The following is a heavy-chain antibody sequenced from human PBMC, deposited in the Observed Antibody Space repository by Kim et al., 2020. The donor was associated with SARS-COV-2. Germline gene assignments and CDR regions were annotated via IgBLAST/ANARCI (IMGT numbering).Heavy chain of an antibody. D-gene: IGHD3-22*01. CDR2: IYSGGST. Sequence: GGSLRLSCAASGFTVSSNYMSWVRQAPGKGLEWVSVIYSGGSTYYADSVKGRFTISRDNSKNTLYLQMNSLRAEDTAVYYCARGYYDSSGHPPYDWGQGTLVTVSS. CDR3: ARGYYDSSGHPPYD. J-gene: IGHJ4*02. CDR1: GFTVSSNY. V-gene: IGHV3-53*01.